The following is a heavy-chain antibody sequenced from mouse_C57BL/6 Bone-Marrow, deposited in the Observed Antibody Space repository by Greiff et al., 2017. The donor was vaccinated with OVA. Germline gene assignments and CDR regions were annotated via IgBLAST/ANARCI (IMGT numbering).Heavy chain of an antibody. V-gene: IGHV5-16*01. J-gene: IGHJ4*01. Sequence: EVQLVESEGGLVQPGSSMKLSCTASGFTFSDYYMAWVRQVPEKGLEWVANINYDGSSTYYLDSLKSRFIISRDNAKNILYLQMSSLKSEDTATYYCARDRYDYDDAMDYWGQGTSVTVSS. CDR2: INYDGSST. CDR1: GFTFSDYY. D-gene: IGHD2-4*01. CDR3: ARDRYDYDDAMDY.